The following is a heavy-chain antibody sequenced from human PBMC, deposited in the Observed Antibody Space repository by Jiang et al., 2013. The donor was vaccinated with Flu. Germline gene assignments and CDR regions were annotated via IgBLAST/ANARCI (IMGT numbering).Heavy chain of an antibody. Sequence: GAEVKKPGASVKVSCKASGYTFTSYYMHWVRQAPGQGLEWMGIINPSGGSTSYAQKFQGRVTMTRDTSTSTVYMELSSLRSEDTAVYYCARAGDPSLDYGDFYFDYWGQGTLVTVSS. CDR1: GYTFTSYY. CDR2: INPSGGST. D-gene: IGHD4-17*01. V-gene: IGHV1-46*01. J-gene: IGHJ4*02. CDR3: ARAGDPSLDYGDFYFDY.